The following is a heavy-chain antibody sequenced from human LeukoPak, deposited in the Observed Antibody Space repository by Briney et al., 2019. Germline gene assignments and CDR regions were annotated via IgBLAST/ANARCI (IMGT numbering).Heavy chain of an antibody. CDR3: ARRRRQWLPETYYFDY. V-gene: IGHV4-39*01. D-gene: IGHD6-19*01. Sequence: SETLSLTCTVSGGSISSSSYYWGWIRQPPGKGLEWIGSIYYSGSTYYNPSLKSRVTISVDTSKNQFSLKLSSVTAADTAVCYCARRRRQWLPETYYFDYWGQGTLVTVSS. J-gene: IGHJ4*02. CDR1: GGSISSSSYY. CDR2: IYYSGST.